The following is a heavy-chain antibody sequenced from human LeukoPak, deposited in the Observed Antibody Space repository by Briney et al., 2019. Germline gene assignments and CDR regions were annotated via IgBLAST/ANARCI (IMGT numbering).Heavy chain of an antibody. J-gene: IGHJ5*02. CDR1: GFTFSSYA. Sequence: PGRSLRLSCAASGFTFSSYAMHWVRQAPGKGLEWVAVISYDGSNKYYADSVKGRFTISRDNSKNTLYLQMNSLRAEDTAVYYCVRGVYASGSSPWGQGTLVTVSS. V-gene: IGHV3-30*04. D-gene: IGHD3-10*01. CDR3: VRGVYASGSSP. CDR2: ISYDGSNK.